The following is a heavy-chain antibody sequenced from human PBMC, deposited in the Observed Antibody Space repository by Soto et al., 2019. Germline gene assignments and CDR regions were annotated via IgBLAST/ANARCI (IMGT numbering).Heavy chain of an antibody. J-gene: IGHJ2*01. CDR2: IYHSGST. CDR3: ARDQVVVVPAAIPIPDWYFDL. CDR1: GGSISSSNW. D-gene: IGHD2-2*01. Sequence: QVQLQESGPGLVKPSGTLSLTCAVSGGSISSSNWWSWVRQPPGKGLEWIGEIYHSGSTNYNPSPKSRVTISVDKSKNQFSLKLSSVTAADTAVYYCARDQVVVVPAAIPIPDWYFDLWGRGTLVPVSS. V-gene: IGHV4-4*02.